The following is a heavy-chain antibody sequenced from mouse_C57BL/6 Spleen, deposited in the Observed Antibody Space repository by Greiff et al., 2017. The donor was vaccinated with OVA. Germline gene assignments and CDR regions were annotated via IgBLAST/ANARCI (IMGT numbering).Heavy chain of an antibody. CDR3: AEDLTSGFAY. CDR1: GYSITSGYY. J-gene: IGHJ3*01. CDR2: ISYDGSN. V-gene: IGHV3-6*01. D-gene: IGHD2-12*01. Sequence: EVKVEESGPGLVKPSQSLSLTCSVTGYSITSGYYWNWIRQPPGNILEWMGFISYDGSNNYNPYLKNRISIPRDTSKNQFFLKLNSLTTSDTATYYCAEDLTSGFAYWGQGTMVTVSA.